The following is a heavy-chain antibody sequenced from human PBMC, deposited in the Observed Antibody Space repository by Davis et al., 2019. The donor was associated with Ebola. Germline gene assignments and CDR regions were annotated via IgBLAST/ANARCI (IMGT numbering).Heavy chain of an antibody. V-gene: IGHV3-48*03. Sequence: GASLKISCAASGFTFSDFKMNWVRQAPGKGLAWVSHIWSTGEVVDYADSVKGRFTMSRDNAKNSLYLQMYSLRADDTAVYYCASIMAGDIVATIHGHVDYWGQGSLVTVSS. D-gene: IGHD5-12*01. J-gene: IGHJ4*02. CDR2: IWSTGEVV. CDR1: GFTFSDFK. CDR3: ASIMAGDIVATIHGHVDY.